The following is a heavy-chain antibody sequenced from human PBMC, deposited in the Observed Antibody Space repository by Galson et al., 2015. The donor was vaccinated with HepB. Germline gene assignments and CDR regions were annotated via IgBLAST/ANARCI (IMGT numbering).Heavy chain of an antibody. CDR2: LNPNTGGT. Sequence: SVKVSCKASGYTFTDYYIHWVRQAPGQGLEWMGRLNPNTGGTNYAQKFQGRVTMTRDTSISTAYMELSRLRSDDTAVYYCARVGTGITASGTSYYYGMDVWGPGTTVTVSS. CDR1: GYTFTDYY. J-gene: IGHJ6*02. D-gene: IGHD6-13*01. V-gene: IGHV1-2*06. CDR3: ARVGTGITASGTSYYYGMDV.